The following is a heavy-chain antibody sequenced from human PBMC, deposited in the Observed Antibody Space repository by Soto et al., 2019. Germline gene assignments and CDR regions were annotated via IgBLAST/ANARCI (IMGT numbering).Heavy chain of an antibody. J-gene: IGHJ4*02. V-gene: IGHV1-3*01. CDR1: GYTSTNYA. CDR2: INVGNGNT. CDR3: TSDNKGLADY. Sequence: QVQLEQSGAEVKEPGASVKVSCQASGYTSTNYAVHWVRQAPGQGLQWIGWINVGNGNTKSSQKFQGRVTFSRDTSASTAYMEVSSQTSEDTAVYYCTSDNKGLADYWGQGTLVTVSS.